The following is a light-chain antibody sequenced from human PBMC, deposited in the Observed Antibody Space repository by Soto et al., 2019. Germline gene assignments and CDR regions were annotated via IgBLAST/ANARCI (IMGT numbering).Light chain of an antibody. CDR3: QQRNIWPPVT. CDR2: GAF. V-gene: IGKV3-11*01. J-gene: IGKJ5*01. CDR1: PSVTNF. Sequence: EIVLAQSPATLSLYTGEIGTLSCSASPSVTNFLAWYQQTPGQPPRLLTYGAFNRATGIPARFSGSGSGTDFTLTISSLEPEDSAIYYCQQRNIWPPVTFGQGTRLEIK.